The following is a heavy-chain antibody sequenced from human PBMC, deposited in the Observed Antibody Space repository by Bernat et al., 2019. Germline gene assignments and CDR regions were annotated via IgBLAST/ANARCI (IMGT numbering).Heavy chain of an antibody. D-gene: IGHD6-13*01. Sequence: EVQLVESGGGLVQSGGSLRLSCAASGFSFSDYSMNWVCQAPGKGLEWVSYISRSTTVIYYADSLKGRFTISRDNAKNSLYLQMNSLRDEDTAVYYCARDCSTIAALGHNWFDPWGQGTLVTVSS. J-gene: IGHJ5*01. CDR2: ISRSTTVI. CDR3: ARDCSTIAALGHNWFDP. V-gene: IGHV3-48*02. CDR1: GFSFSDYS.